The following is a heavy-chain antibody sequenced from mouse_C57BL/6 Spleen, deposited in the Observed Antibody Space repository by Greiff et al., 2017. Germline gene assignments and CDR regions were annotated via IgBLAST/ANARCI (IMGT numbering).Heavy chain of an antibody. CDR1: GYSITSGYY. V-gene: IGHV3-6*01. J-gene: IGHJ3*01. D-gene: IGHD2-5*01. CDR3: ARDFYYSNYGAY. CDR2: ISYDGSN. Sequence: EVQLQQSGPGLVKPSQSLSLTCSVTGYSITSGYYWNWIRQFPGNKLEWMGYISYDGSNNYNPSLKNRISITRDTSKNQFFLKLNSVTTEDTATYYCARDFYYSNYGAYWGQGTLVTVSA.